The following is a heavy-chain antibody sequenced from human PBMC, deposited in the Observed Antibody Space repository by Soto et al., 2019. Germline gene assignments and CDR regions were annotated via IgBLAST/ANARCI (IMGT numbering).Heavy chain of an antibody. CDR3: ARDSFRVVAATASKGETGY. J-gene: IGHJ4*02. CDR2: IYYSGST. V-gene: IGHV4-30-4*01. CDR1: GGSISSGDYY. Sequence: TSETLSLTCTVSGGSISSGDYYWSWIRQPPGKGLEWIGYIYYSGSTYYNPSLKSRVTISVDTSKNQFSLKLSSVTAADTAVYYCARDSFRVVAATASKGETGYWGQGTLVTVSS. D-gene: IGHD2-15*01.